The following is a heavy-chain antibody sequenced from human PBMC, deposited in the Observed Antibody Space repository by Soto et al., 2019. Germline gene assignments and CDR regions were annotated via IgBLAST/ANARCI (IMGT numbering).Heavy chain of an antibody. Sequence: ASVKVSCKVSGYTLTELSMHWLRQAPGKGLEWMGGFDPEDGETIYAQKFQGRVTMTEDTSTDTAYMELSSLRSEDTAVYYCATIRPYYDILTGYFGDYFDYWGQGTLVTVSS. D-gene: IGHD3-9*01. CDR3: ATIRPYYDILTGYFGDYFDY. CDR1: GYTLTELS. V-gene: IGHV1-24*01. CDR2: FDPEDGET. J-gene: IGHJ4*02.